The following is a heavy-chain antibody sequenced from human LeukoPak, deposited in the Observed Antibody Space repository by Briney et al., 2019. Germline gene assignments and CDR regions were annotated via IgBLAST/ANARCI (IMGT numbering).Heavy chain of an antibody. CDR2: ISHSRST. V-gene: IGHV4-38-2*02. J-gene: IGHJ6*03. D-gene: IGHD6-13*01. Sequence: SETLSLTCTVSGYSISSGYYWGWIRQPPGKGLKWIGSISHSRSTYYNPSLKSRVTISVDTSKNQFSLKLSSVTAADTAVYYCARVIPGQQLVPPYYYYYMDVWGKGTTVTVSS. CDR1: GYSISSGYY. CDR3: ARVIPGQQLVPPYYYYYMDV.